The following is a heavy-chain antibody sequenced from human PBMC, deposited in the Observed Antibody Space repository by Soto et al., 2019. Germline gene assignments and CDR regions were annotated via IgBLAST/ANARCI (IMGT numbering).Heavy chain of an antibody. J-gene: IGHJ5*02. D-gene: IGHD2-2*02. CDR2: INAGNGNT. CDR1: GYTFTSYA. Sequence: ASVKVSCKASGYTFTSYAMHWVRQAPGQRLEWMGWINAGNGNTKYSQKFQGRVTITRDISASTAYMELSSLRSEDTAVYYCARGSDIYCSSTSCYIGSWFDPWGQGTLVTVSS. V-gene: IGHV1-3*01. CDR3: ARGSDIYCSSTSCYIGSWFDP.